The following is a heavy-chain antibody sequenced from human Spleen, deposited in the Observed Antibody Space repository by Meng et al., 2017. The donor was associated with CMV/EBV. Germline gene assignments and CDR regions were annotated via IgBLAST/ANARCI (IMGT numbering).Heavy chain of an antibody. V-gene: IGHV4-34*01. D-gene: IGHD1-7*01. J-gene: IGHJ4*02. CDR3: ARGSGITGTVDY. CDR2: INHGGST. Sequence: GGSFSDYYWNWIRQPPGKGLEWIGEINHGGSTNYNPSLKSRVTISVDTSKNQFSLKLSSVTAADTAVYYCARGSGITGTVDYWGQGTLVTVSS. CDR1: GGSFSDYY.